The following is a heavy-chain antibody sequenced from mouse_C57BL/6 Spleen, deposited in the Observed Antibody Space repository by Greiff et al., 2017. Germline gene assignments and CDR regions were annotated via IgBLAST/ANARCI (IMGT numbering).Heavy chain of an antibody. CDR1: GYTFTDYE. CDR3: TNGISYFDY. Sequence: QVQLQQSGAELVRPGASVTLSCKASGYTFTDYEMHWVKQTPVHGLEWIGAIDPETGGTAYNQKFTGKAILTADKSSSTAYMELRSLTSEDSAVYYCTNGISYFDYWGQGTTLTVSS. V-gene: IGHV1-15*01. CDR2: IDPETGGT. J-gene: IGHJ2*01.